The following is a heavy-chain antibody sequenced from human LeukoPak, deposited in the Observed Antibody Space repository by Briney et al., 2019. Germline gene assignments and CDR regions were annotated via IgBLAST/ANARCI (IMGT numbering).Heavy chain of an antibody. CDR3: ARGWSKDVRLRPGRYYMDV. Sequence: PSEALSLTCAVHGGSFSGYYWSWIRQPPGKGLEWIGEINHSGSTNYNPSLKSRVTISVDTSKNQFSLKLSSVTAADTAVYYCARGWSKDVRLRPGRYYMDVWGKGTTVTVSS. CDR1: GGSFSGYY. V-gene: IGHV4-34*01. D-gene: IGHD4-17*01. CDR2: INHSGST. J-gene: IGHJ6*03.